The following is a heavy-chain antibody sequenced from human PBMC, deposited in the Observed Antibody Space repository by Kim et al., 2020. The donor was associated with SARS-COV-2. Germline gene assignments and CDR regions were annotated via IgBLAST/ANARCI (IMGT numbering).Heavy chain of an antibody. D-gene: IGHD3-9*01. V-gene: IGHV3-7*03. Sequence: GGSLRLSCAASGFTFSSYWMSWVRQAPGKGLEWVANIKQDGSEKYYVDSVKGRFTISRDNAKNSLYLQMNSLRAEDTAVYYCASLLTGLSPLLDYWGQGTLVTVSS. CDR1: GFTFSSYW. CDR3: ASLLTGLSPLLDY. J-gene: IGHJ4*02. CDR2: IKQDGSEK.